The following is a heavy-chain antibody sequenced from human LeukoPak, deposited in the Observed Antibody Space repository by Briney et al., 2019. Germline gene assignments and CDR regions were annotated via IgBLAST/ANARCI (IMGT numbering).Heavy chain of an antibody. CDR3: ARDQGYNWNYYYYYMDV. CDR1: GGSIGSYY. Sequence: SETLSLTCTVSGGSIGSYYWSWIRQPAGKGLEWIGRIYTSGSTNYNPSLKSRVTMSVDTSKNQFSLKLSSVTAADTAVYYCARDQGYNWNYYYYYMDVWGKGATVTVSS. D-gene: IGHD1-20*01. J-gene: IGHJ6*03. CDR2: IYTSGST. V-gene: IGHV4-4*07.